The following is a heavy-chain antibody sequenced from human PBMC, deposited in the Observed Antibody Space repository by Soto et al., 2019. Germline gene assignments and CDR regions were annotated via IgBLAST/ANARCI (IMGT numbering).Heavy chain of an antibody. V-gene: IGHV4-4*03. CDR3: ARVVLTITRGAFDA. CDR1: GGSISSSHW. J-gene: IGHJ3*01. CDR2: ISHSGTS. D-gene: IGHD3-9*01. Sequence: QVQLQESGPGLVKPPGTLSLTCAVSGGSISSSHWWTWVRQSPGKGLEYIGEISHSGTSNSNPSLKSRVTLSVDKSKNHFSLTLTSVTAADTAVYYCARVVLTITRGAFDAWGQGTLVIVSS.